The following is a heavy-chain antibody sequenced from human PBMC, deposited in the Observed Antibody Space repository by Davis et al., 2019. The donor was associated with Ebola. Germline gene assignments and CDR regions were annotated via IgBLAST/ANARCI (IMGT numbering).Heavy chain of an antibody. CDR2: ISGSGKTT. J-gene: IGHJ5*02. CDR3: AKDKGFWVPPDWFGP. CDR1: GFNFSHYA. Sequence: GGSLRLSCAVSGFNFSHYAMSWVRQAPGKGLEWVACISGSGKTTYYAGSVEGRFNISRDNSKNTLSLQMNSVRGEDSAVYYCAKDKGFWVPPDWFGPWGQGVQVTVSS. D-gene: IGHD3-16*01. V-gene: IGHV3-23*01.